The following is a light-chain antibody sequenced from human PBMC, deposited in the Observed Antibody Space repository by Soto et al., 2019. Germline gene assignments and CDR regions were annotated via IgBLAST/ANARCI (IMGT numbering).Light chain of an antibody. CDR3: CSYAGARSYV. CDR2: EGI. V-gene: IGLV2-23*01. Sequence: QSVLTQPASVSGSPGQSITISCSGLSDVGSFGPVSWYQHHPGQVPKLIIYEGIRRPSGVSSRFSGSKTGNTASLTITGLQAEDEADYYCCSYAGARSYVFGTGTKLTVL. J-gene: IGLJ1*01. CDR1: LSDVGSFGP.